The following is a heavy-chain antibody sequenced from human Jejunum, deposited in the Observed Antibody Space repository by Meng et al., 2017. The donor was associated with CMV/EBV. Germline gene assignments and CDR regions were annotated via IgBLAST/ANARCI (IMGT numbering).Heavy chain of an antibody. CDR3: ARGRYGLHYFFDS. Sequence: VNDVSFSGYHSTWIRQPPGEGLEWIAEINHSGDTDYNRSLKSRVTISMDSSKNQFSLRLSSVTAADTAVYYCARGRYGLHYFFDSWGQGTLVTVSS. V-gene: IGHV4-34*01. CDR1: DVSFSGYH. D-gene: IGHD5-18*01. J-gene: IGHJ4*02. CDR2: INHSGDT.